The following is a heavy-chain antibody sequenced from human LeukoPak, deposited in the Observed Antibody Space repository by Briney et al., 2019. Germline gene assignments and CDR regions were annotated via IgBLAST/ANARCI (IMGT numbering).Heavy chain of an antibody. CDR2: IHTRGST. Sequence: SETLSLPCTVSGVSISSYFWSWIRQPAGKGLEWIGRIHTRGSTNYNPSLKSQVTMSVDTSKNQFSLKLSSVTAADTAVYYCARDQYYYDSSGTITLDYWGQGTLVTVSS. CDR3: ARDQYYYDSSGTITLDY. V-gene: IGHV4-4*07. CDR1: GVSISSYF. D-gene: IGHD3-22*01. J-gene: IGHJ4*02.